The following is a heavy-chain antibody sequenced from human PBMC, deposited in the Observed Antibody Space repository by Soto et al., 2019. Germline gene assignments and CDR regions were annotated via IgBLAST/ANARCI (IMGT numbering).Heavy chain of an antibody. CDR3: ARDYCSGGSCYFNWFDP. J-gene: IGHJ5*02. V-gene: IGHV1-18*01. CDR1: GYTFTSYG. D-gene: IGHD2-15*01. CDR2: ISAYNGNT. Sequence: ASVKVSCKASGYTFTSYGISWVRQAPGQGLEWMGWISAYNGNTNYAQKLQGRVTMTTDTPTSTAYMELRSLRSDDTAVYYCARDYCSGGSCYFNWFDPWGQGTLVTVSS.